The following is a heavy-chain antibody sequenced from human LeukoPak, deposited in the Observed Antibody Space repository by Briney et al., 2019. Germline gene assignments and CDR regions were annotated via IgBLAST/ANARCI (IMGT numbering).Heavy chain of an antibody. CDR3: TRVGYIDEGIDY. V-gene: IGHV3-15*07. CDR2: IKKKTDGGTA. J-gene: IGHJ4*02. CDR1: GVTFNGAW. Sequence: NPGGCLRLSCAAAGVTFNGAWMNWVRQAPGKGLEWVVRIKKKTDGGTADYAAPVKGRFTISRDDSKNMLYLQMNSLRAEDTAIYYCTRVGYIDEGIDYWGQGTLVTVSS. D-gene: IGHD5-24*01.